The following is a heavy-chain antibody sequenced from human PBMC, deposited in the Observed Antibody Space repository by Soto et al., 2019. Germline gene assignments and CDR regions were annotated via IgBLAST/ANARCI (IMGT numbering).Heavy chain of an antibody. CDR1: GGSISSGGYS. Sequence: QLQLQESGSGLVKPSQTLSLTCAVSGGSISSGGYSWSWIRQPPGKGLEWIGYVYHSGSTYYNPSLKSRVTISVDRSKNQFSLKLSSVTAADTAVYYCARAGGLGAVAADYWGQGTLATVSS. CDR2: VYHSGST. J-gene: IGHJ4*02. CDR3: ARAGGLGAVAADY. D-gene: IGHD6-19*01. V-gene: IGHV4-30-2*01.